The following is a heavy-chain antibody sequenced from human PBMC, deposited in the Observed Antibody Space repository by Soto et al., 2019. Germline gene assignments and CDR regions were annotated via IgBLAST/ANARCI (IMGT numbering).Heavy chain of an antibody. CDR1: GFTFSSYA. CDR2: ICGSGGST. D-gene: IGHD3-22*01. J-gene: IGHJ4*02. Sequence: PWGSLRLSCTASGFTFSSYALRWVRQAPGKGLEWVSAICGSGGSTYYADSVRGRFNISTDNSKNTLYLQMNSLRADDTAVYYCAKDPSSSGYYYDIDYWGQGTLVTVSS. V-gene: IGHV3-23*01. CDR3: AKDPSSSGYYYDIDY.